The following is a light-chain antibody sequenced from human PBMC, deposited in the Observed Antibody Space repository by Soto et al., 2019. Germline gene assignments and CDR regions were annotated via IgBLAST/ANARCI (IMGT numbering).Light chain of an antibody. CDR1: LNVNSSY. J-gene: IGKJ5*01. CDR3: QQYGSSPT. V-gene: IGKV3-20*01. Sequence: VLTQSPATLSLSPVERDTLWCTSSLNVNSSYLAWHRQTPGQAPRLLLYGVSNRATGIPDRFNASGSGTDFTLTITKLEPEDFAVYYCQQYGSSPTFGQGTRLEI. CDR2: GVS.